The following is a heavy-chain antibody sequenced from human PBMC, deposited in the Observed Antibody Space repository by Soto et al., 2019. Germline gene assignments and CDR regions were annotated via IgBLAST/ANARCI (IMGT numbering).Heavy chain of an antibody. J-gene: IGHJ4*02. D-gene: IGHD3-16*01. Sequence: GGSLRLSCAASGFTFTSYGMHWVRQAPGKGLEWVAFIWHDGGNKFYAESVKGRFTISRDNSKNTLYLQMTSLSAEDTAMYYCARDGDVNTGFGKDYWGQGTLVTVSS. V-gene: IGHV3-33*01. CDR1: GFTFTSYG. CDR3: ARDGDVNTGFGKDY. CDR2: IWHDGGNK.